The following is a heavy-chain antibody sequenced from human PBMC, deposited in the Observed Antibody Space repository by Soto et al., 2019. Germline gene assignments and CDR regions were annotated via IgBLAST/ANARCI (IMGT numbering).Heavy chain of an antibody. CDR3: ARDPLSYSSSWSGLGGSWFDP. CDR2: ISYDGSNK. Sequence: QVQLVESGGGVVQPGRSLRLSCAASGFTFSSYAMHWVRQAPGKGLEWVAVISYDGSNKYYADSVKGRFTISRDNSKNTLYLHMNSLRAEDTAVYYCARDPLSYSSSWSGLGGSWFDPWGQGTLVTVSS. J-gene: IGHJ5*02. D-gene: IGHD6-13*01. V-gene: IGHV3-30-3*01. CDR1: GFTFSSYA.